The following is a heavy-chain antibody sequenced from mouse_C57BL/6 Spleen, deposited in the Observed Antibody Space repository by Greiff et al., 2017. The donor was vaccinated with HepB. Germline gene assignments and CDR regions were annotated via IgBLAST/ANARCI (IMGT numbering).Heavy chain of an antibody. CDR1: GFTFSSYA. J-gene: IGHJ2*01. D-gene: IGHD1-1*01. CDR3: ARDHYGIDY. V-gene: IGHV5-4*01. Sequence: EVHLVESGGGLVKPGGSLKLSCAASGFTFSSYAMSWVRQTPEKRLEWVATISDGGSYTYYPDNVKGRFTISRDNAKNNLYLQMSHLKSEDTAMYYCARDHYGIDYWGQGTTLTVSS. CDR2: ISDGGSYT.